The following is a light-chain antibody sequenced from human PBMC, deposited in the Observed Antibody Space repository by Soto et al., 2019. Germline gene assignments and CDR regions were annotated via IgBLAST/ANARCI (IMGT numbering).Light chain of an antibody. J-gene: IGKJ5*01. CDR1: QSIMNNY. V-gene: IGKV3-20*01. CDR2: GAS. Sequence: EIVLTQSPGTLPLSPGERVTLSCRASQSIMNNYLAWYQQKPGQAPRLRIYGASSRVTGIPDRFSGSGSGTYFTLTISRLEPEDFAVYHCQQYGSSPITFGQGTRLEIK. CDR3: QQYGSSPIT.